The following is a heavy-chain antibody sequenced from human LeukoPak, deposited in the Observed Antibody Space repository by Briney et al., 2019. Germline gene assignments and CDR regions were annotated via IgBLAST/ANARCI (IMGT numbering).Heavy chain of an antibody. J-gene: IGHJ5*02. V-gene: IGHV4-61*02. CDR3: ARGRRRDGDGYKSPGIWFDA. CDR2: GNT. D-gene: IGHD5-24*01. Sequence: SDTLSLTCSVSGVYISNDDYFWTWVRQPAGKGLEWLGTGNTIYRPSLNRRVTVSLDTSKHQCSLGLSSVTAADTAIYFCARGRRRDGDGYKSPGIWFDAWGQGTRVTVSS. CDR1: GVYISNDDYF.